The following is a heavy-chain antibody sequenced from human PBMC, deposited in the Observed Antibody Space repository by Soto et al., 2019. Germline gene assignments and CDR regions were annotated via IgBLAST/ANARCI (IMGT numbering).Heavy chain of an antibody. V-gene: IGHV1-18*01. Sequence: QVQLVQSGAEVKKPGASVKVSCEASGYIFKSYGITWVRQAPGQGLEWMGWINTYNGKTKFAQNLQGRVTLTANTAAGTAYMELMSLRSDDTAVYFCARTVYYENTVQYYCDYWGQGTLVTVSS. CDR1: GYIFKSYG. CDR3: ARTVYYENTVQYYCDY. CDR2: INTYNGKT. J-gene: IGHJ4*02. D-gene: IGHD3-22*01.